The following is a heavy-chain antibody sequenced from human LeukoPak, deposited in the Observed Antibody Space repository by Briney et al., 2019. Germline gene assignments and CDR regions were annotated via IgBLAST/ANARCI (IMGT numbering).Heavy chain of an antibody. CDR2: IYYSGTT. J-gene: IGHJ3*02. CDR1: GGSFSSSDYY. D-gene: IGHD1-14*01. V-gene: IGHV4-39*01. CDR3: ARHEWGITNAFDI. Sequence: SETLSLTCTVSGGSFSSSDYYWGWIRQPPGKGLEWIVSIYYSGTTYYNPALKSRITMSVDTAKNRYALKLRSVTAADTAVYYCARHEWGITNAFDIWGQGTMVTVSS.